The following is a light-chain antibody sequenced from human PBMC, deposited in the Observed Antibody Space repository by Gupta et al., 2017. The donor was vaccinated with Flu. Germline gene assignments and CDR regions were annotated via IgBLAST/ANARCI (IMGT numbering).Light chain of an antibody. CDR3: QTWDSGIEV. CDR1: SGHENFA. V-gene: IGLV4-69*01. Sequence: QLVLNQSPSASASPGAAVKLTCTLTSGHENFAIAWHQQQPEKGPPCLRKVNSDGRHTKADEVPDRFSGSSSTADRYLAISRLQSEDDADDYCQTWDSGIEVFGGGTKLTVL. J-gene: IGLJ3*02. CDR2: VNSDGRH.